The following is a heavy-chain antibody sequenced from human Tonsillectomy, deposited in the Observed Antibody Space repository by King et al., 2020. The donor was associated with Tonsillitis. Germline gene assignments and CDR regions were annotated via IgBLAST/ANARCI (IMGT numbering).Heavy chain of an antibody. D-gene: IGHD3-22*01. CDR3: ATGDYYDRSGFYYAGALDI. V-gene: IGHV3-72*01. J-gene: IGHJ3*02. CDR2: CRKRAISHTT. CDR1: GFTFSDHY. Sequence: QLVQSGGGLVQPGGSLRLSCAASGFTFSDHYMDWVRQAPGKGVEWYCRCRKRAISHTTEYAASVSGRFTISRDDSKNSPYWQMNSLKTEETAVYYCATGDYYDRSGFYYAGALDIWGQGTMVTVAS.